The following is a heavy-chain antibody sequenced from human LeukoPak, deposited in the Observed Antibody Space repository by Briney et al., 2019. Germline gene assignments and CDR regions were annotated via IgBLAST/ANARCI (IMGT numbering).Heavy chain of an antibody. Sequence: ASVKVSCKASGYTFTSYGISWVRQAPGQGLEWMGWISAYNGNTNYAQKLQGRVTITTDTSTSTAYMELRSLRSDDTAVYYCAREGRQSFGVVIGWFDPWGQGTLVTVSS. V-gene: IGHV1-18*01. CDR3: AREGRQSFGVVIGWFDP. D-gene: IGHD3-3*01. CDR1: GYTFTSYG. CDR2: ISAYNGNT. J-gene: IGHJ5*02.